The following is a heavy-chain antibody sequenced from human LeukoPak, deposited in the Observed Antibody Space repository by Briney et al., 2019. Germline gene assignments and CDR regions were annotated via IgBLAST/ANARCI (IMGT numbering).Heavy chain of an antibody. CDR2: ISYDGSNK. CDR1: GFTFSNYG. CDR3: AKDLPDY. Sequence: GGSLRLSCAASGFTFSNYGIHWVRQAPGKGLEWVAVISYDGSNKYYTDSVKGRFTISRDNSKNTLYLQMSSLRAEDTAVYYCAKDLPDYWGQGTLVTVSS. V-gene: IGHV3-30*18. J-gene: IGHJ4*02.